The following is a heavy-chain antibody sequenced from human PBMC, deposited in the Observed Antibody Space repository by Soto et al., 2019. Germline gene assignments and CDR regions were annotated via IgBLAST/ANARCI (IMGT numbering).Heavy chain of an antibody. Sequence: GGSLRLSCAASGFTFSSYAMHWVRQAPGKGLEWVAVISYDGSNKYYADSVKGRFTISRDNSKNTLYLQMNSLRAEDTAVYYCYGSGSYYNFFRDYWGQGTLVTVSS. J-gene: IGHJ4*02. V-gene: IGHV3-30-3*01. CDR1: GFTFSSYA. CDR3: YGSGSYYNFFRDY. D-gene: IGHD3-10*01. CDR2: ISYDGSNK.